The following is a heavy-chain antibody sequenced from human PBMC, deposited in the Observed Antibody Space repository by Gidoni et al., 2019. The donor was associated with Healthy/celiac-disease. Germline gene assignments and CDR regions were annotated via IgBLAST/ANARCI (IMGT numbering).Heavy chain of an antibody. CDR1: GGSFSGYY. V-gene: IGHV4-34*01. J-gene: IGHJ4*02. Sequence: QVQLQQWGAGLLKPSETLSLTCAVYGGSFSGYYWSWIRQPPGKGLEWIGEINHSGSTNYNPSLKSRVTISVDTSKNQFSLKLSSVTAADTAVYYCARDGYSYSYYFDYWGQGTLVTVSS. CDR3: ARDGYSYSYYFDY. D-gene: IGHD5-18*01. CDR2: INHSGST.